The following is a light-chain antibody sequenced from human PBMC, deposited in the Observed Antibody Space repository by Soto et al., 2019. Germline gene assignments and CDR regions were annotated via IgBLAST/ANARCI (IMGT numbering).Light chain of an antibody. J-gene: IGKJ4*01. CDR3: QQGYNIHALT. CDR2: DVS. Sequence: DIQMTQSPSSLSASVGDRVTISCRASQTISTYLHWYQHKPGKVPRLLISDVSTLQSGVPGRFRGSGSETEVTLSITTLHPADFATYSYQQGYNIHALTFGGGTKVELK. V-gene: IGKV1-39*01. CDR1: QTISTY.